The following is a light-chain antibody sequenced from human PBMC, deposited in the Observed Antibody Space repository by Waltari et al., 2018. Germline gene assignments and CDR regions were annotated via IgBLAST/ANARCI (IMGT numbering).Light chain of an antibody. V-gene: IGLV3-21*04. CDR1: NIGSKS. Sequence: SYVVTRSPSVSVAPGETARITCGGDNIGSKSVHGYQQRPGQAPVLVISYDSDRPSGIPERFSGSNSGNTATLTISWVEADDEADYYCLVWHSTTDHHGVFGGGTKLTVL. CDR3: LVWHSTTDHHGV. CDR2: YDS. J-gene: IGLJ2*01.